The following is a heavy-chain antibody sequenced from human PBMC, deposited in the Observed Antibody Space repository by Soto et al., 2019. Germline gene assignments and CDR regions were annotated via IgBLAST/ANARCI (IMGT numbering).Heavy chain of an antibody. CDR1: GGTFSSYA. V-gene: IGHV1-69*01. Sequence: QVQLVQSGAEVKKPGSSVKVSCKASGGTFSSYAISWVRQAPGQGLEWMGGIIPIFGTANYAQKFQGRVTITADESTSTAYMELSRLRSEDTAVYYCGSRSFTGNYNYYGMDVWGQGTTVTVSS. J-gene: IGHJ6*02. CDR3: GSRSFTGNYNYYGMDV. D-gene: IGHD3-9*01. CDR2: IIPIFGTA.